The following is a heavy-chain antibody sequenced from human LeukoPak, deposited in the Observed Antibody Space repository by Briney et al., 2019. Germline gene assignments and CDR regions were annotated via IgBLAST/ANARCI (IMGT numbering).Heavy chain of an antibody. CDR2: ISAYNGNT. V-gene: IGHV1-18*01. J-gene: IGHJ4*02. D-gene: IGHD3-22*01. CDR1: GYTFTSYG. CDR3: ARVPNYYDSSGSHTCYFDY. Sequence: ASVKVSCKASGYTFTSYGISWVRQAPGQGLEWMGWISAYNGNTNYAQNLRGRVTMTTDTSTSTAYMELRSLRSDDTAVYYCARVPNYYDSSGSHTCYFDYWGQGTLVTVSS.